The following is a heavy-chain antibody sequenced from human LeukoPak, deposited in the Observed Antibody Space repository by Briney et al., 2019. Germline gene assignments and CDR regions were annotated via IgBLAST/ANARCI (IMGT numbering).Heavy chain of an antibody. CDR2: ISRSSTSI. CDR3: AGGSFSSGWYDY. Sequence: GGSLRLSCAASGFTFSDYSMKWIRQAPGKGLEWVTSISRSSTSIDYADSVKGRFTISRDNAKNSLYLQMNSLRAEDTAVYYCAGGSFSSGWYDYWGQGTLVTVSS. V-gene: IGHV3-21*01. J-gene: IGHJ4*02. CDR1: GFTFSDYS. D-gene: IGHD6-19*01.